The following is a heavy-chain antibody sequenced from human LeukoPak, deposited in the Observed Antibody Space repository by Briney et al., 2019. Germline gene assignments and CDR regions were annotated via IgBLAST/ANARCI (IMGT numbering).Heavy chain of an antibody. V-gene: IGHV3-30-3*01. Sequence: PGGSLRLSCAASGFTFSNAWMRWVSQAPGKGLEWEAVVSYDGSNKYYADPVKGRFTISRDNSKNTLYLQMNSLRPEDTAVYYCARRTPYYYDSSGPLGGAFDIWGQGTMVTVSS. D-gene: IGHD3-22*01. J-gene: IGHJ3*02. CDR3: ARRTPYYYDSSGPLGGAFDI. CDR1: GFTFSNAW. CDR2: VSYDGSNK.